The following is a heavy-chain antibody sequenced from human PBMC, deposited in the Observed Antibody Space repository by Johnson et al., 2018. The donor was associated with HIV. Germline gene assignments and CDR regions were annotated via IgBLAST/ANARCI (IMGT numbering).Heavy chain of an antibody. D-gene: IGHD3-22*01. Sequence: VQLVESGGGLVQPGRSLRLSCAASGFTFDDYAMHWVRQTPGKGLEWVSAISGSGGSTYYADSVKGRFNISRDNSKNTLYLQMNSPRAEDTAVYYCALDRGYWDAFDIWGQGTMVTVSS. CDR2: ISGSGGST. V-gene: IGHV3-23*04. CDR3: ALDRGYWDAFDI. J-gene: IGHJ3*02. CDR1: GFTFDDYA.